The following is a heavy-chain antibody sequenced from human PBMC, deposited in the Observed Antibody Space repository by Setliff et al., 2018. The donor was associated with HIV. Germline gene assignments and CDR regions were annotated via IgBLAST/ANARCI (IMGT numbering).Heavy chain of an antibody. J-gene: IGHJ4*02. D-gene: IGHD2-2*01. CDR3: ARAGYCSSTSCYDY. CDR1: GFTFSTYS. Sequence: PGGSLRLSCEASGFTFSTYSMNWVRQAPGKGLEWVSSISRSSSDIYYADSVRGRFTVSRDNAKNSLYLQMNSLRAEDTAVYYCARAGYCSSTSCYDYWGQGTLVTVSS. CDR2: ISRSSSDI. V-gene: IGHV3-21*01.